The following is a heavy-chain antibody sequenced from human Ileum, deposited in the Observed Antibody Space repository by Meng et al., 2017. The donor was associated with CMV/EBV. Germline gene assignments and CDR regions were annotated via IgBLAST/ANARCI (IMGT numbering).Heavy chain of an antibody. J-gene: IGHJ1*01. CDR3: ARVTNPEYFEH. Sequence: QVKLCLSEAEVKTAGASVKVSCKASVYTYTKYVICWLRQSPGQGLEWLGWFSSYDGDTNYAQKVKGRVTMTTDTSTTTAYMELRSLRSDDTAIYYCARVTNPEYFEHCGQGTLVTVSS. V-gene: IGHV1-18*04. CDR2: FSSYDGDT. CDR1: VYTYTKYV.